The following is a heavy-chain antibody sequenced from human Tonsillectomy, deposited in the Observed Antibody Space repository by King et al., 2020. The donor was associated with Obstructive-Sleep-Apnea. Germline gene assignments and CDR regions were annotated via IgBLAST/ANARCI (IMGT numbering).Heavy chain of an antibody. CDR3: AREKFTSYDYGDYAPHFDY. V-gene: IGHV3-21*01. CDR2: ISSSSSYI. D-gene: IGHD4-17*01. CDR1: GFTFSSYS. Sequence: VQLVESGGGLVKPGGSLRLSCAASGFTFSSYSMNWVRQAPGKGLEWVSSISSSSSYIYYADSVKGRFTISRDNAKNSLYLQMNSLRAEDTAVYYCAREKFTSYDYGDYAPHFDYWGQGTLVTVSS. J-gene: IGHJ4*02.